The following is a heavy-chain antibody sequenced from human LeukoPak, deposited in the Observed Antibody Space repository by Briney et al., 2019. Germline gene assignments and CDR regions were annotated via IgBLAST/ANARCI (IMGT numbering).Heavy chain of an antibody. CDR3: ARRDNYDYVWGSYHPDY. D-gene: IGHD3-16*02. CDR2: IYYSGST. Sequence: SDTLSLTCTVSGCSLSSSSYYWGWLRQPPGKGRVGSGNIYYSGSTYYNPSLKSRVTISVDTSKNQFSLQLSSVTAADTAVYYCARRDNYDYVWGSYHPDYWGQETLVTVSS. CDR1: GCSLSSSSYY. V-gene: IGHV4-39*01. J-gene: IGHJ4*02.